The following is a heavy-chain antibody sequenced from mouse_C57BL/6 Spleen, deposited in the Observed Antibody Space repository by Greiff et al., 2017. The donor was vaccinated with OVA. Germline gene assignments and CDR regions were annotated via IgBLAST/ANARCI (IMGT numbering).Heavy chain of an antibody. Sequence: EVQLQESGGGLVKPGGSLKLSCAASGFTFSDYGMHWVRQAPEKGLEWVAYISSGSSTIYYADTVKGRFTISRDNAKNTLFLQMTSLRSEDTAMYYCARDYDATMDYWGQGTSVTVSS. CDR1: GFTFSDYG. CDR2: ISSGSSTI. V-gene: IGHV5-17*01. CDR3: ARDYDATMDY. D-gene: IGHD2-4*01. J-gene: IGHJ4*01.